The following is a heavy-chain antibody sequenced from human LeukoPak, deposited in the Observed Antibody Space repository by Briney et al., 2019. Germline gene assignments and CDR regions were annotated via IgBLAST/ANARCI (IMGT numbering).Heavy chain of an antibody. Sequence: GSLRLSCAASGFTFSSYAMHWVRQAPGKGLEWVAVISYDGSNKYYADSVKGRFTISRDNSKNTLYLQMNSLRAEDTAVYYCARSRRGATKSSVDYWGQGTLVTVSS. V-gene: IGHV3-30-3*01. CDR3: ARSRRGATKSSVDY. CDR1: GFTFSSYA. J-gene: IGHJ4*02. D-gene: IGHD1-26*01. CDR2: ISYDGSNK.